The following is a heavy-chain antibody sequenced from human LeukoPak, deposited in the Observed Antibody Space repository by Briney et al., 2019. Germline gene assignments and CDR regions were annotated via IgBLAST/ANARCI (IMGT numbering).Heavy chain of an antibody. D-gene: IGHD2-21*02. J-gene: IGHJ6*03. CDR3: ARVGVTVTANYYFYYMAV. CDR2: IKQDGSEK. Sequence: PARSLRLSCAASGFTFSSHWMSWVRHAPGKGLEWVANIKQDGSEKYYVDSVKGRFTISRDNAKNSLYLQLNSLRAEDTAVYYCARVGVTVTANYYFYYMAVWGKVTTVTISS. V-gene: IGHV3-7*01. CDR1: GFTFSSHW.